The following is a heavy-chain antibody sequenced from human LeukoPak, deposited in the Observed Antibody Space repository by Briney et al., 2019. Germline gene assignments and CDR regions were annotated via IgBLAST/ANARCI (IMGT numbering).Heavy chain of an antibody. CDR3: ARAPNYYDSSGYYYPVAFDAFDI. Sequence: ASVKVSCKASGGTFSSYAISWVRQAPGQGLEWMGWISAYNGNTNYAQKLQGRVTMTTDTSTSTAYMELRSLRSDDTAVYYCARAPNYYDSSGYYYPVAFDAFDIWGEGTMVTVSS. D-gene: IGHD3-22*01. V-gene: IGHV1-18*01. CDR1: GGTFSSYA. J-gene: IGHJ3*02. CDR2: ISAYNGNT.